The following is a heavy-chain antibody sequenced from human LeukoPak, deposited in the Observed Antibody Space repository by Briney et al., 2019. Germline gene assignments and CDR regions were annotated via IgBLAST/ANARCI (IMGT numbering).Heavy chain of an antibody. Sequence: ASVKVSCKVSGYTLTELSMHWVRQAPGKGLEWMGGFDPEDGETIYAQKSQGRVTMTEDTSTDTAYMELSSLRSEDTAVYYCATLFGETKRYYYYYMDVWGKGTTVTVSS. V-gene: IGHV1-24*01. CDR2: FDPEDGET. D-gene: IGHD2-21*01. CDR1: GYTLTELS. CDR3: ATLFGETKRYYYYYMDV. J-gene: IGHJ6*03.